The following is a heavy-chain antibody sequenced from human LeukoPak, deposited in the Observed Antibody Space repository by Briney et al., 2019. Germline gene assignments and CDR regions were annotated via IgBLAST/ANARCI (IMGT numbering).Heavy chain of an antibody. J-gene: IGHJ4*02. V-gene: IGHV3-9*01. Sequence: PGGSLRLSCSASGFPFDGYAMHWVRQAPGKGLEWVSGISHNSGSTGYADSVKGRFTIPRDNAKNSLYLQMNSLRAEDTALYYCAKWTSGNAGLDYWGQGTLVTVSS. CDR2: ISHNSGST. CDR1: GFPFDGYA. CDR3: AKWTSGNAGLDY. D-gene: IGHD3-10*01.